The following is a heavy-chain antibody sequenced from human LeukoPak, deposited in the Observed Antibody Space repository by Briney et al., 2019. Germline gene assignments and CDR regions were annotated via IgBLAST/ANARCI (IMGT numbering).Heavy chain of an antibody. J-gene: IGHJ4*02. Sequence: PGGPLRLSCAASGFTFSDYYMSWIRQAPGKGLEWVSYISSSGSSSGSTIYYADSVKGRFTISRDNAKNSLYLQVNSLRAEDTAVYYCARTRSFGVVISYWGQGTLVTVSS. D-gene: IGHD3-3*01. CDR3: ARTRSFGVVISY. CDR1: GFTFSDYY. CDR2: ISSSGSSSGSTI. V-gene: IGHV3-11*01.